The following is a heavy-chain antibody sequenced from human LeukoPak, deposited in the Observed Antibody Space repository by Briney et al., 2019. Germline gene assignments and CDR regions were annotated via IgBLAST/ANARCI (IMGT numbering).Heavy chain of an antibody. J-gene: IGHJ4*02. CDR3: ARPSRSYGDYYLV. V-gene: IGHV5-51*01. D-gene: IGHD4-17*01. CDR1: GYSFTSYW. Sequence: GVSLKISCKGSGYSFTSYWIGWVRQMPGKGLEWMGIIYPGDSDTRYSPSFQGQVTISADKSISTAYLQWSSLKASDTAMYYCARPSRSYGDYYLVWGQETLVTVSS. CDR2: IYPGDSDT.